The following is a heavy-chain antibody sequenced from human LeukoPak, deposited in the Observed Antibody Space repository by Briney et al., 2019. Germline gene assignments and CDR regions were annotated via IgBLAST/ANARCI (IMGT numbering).Heavy chain of an antibody. CDR1: GGSISSGGYY. D-gene: IGHD2-21*02. J-gene: IGHJ6*02. V-gene: IGHV4-31*03. CDR3: ARWVTYYYYYGMDV. CDR2: IYYSGST. Sequence: PSETLSLTCTVSGGSISSGGYYWSWIRQHPGKGLEWIGYIYYSGSTYYNPSLKSRVTISVDTSKNQFSLKLSSVTAADTAVYYCARWVTYYYYYGMDVWGQGTTVIVSS.